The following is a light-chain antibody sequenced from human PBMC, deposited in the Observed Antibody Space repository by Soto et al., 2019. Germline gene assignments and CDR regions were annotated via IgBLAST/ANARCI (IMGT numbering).Light chain of an antibody. V-gene: IGLV2-23*02. CDR1: SRDVENYNL. CDR2: QVT. J-gene: IGLJ1*01. Sequence: QSLLTPPASVSGSPGQSITISCPGTSRDVENYNLVSWYQQYPGKAPKVIIYQVTKRPSGVSARFSGSKSGDTASLTISGLQAEDEADYDCCSHAGPSPSYVFGTGSKVTVL. CDR3: CSHAGPSPSYV.